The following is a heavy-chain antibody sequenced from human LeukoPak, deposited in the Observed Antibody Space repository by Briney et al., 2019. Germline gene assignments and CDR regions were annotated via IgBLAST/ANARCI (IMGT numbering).Heavy chain of an antibody. Sequence: ASVKVSCKASGYTFTSYYMHWVRQAPGQGLEWMGIINPSGGSTSYAQKFQGRDTMTRDTSTSTVYMELSSLRSEDTAVYYCARDAASSGWYPLNWFDPWGQGTLVTVSS. CDR1: GYTFTSYY. J-gene: IGHJ5*02. D-gene: IGHD6-19*01. CDR2: INPSGGST. CDR3: ARDAASSGWYPLNWFDP. V-gene: IGHV1-46*01.